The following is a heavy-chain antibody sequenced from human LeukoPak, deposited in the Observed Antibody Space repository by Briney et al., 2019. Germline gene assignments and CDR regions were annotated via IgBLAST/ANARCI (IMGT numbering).Heavy chain of an antibody. CDR1: GFTFSSYW. D-gene: IGHD5-24*01. Sequence: GGSLRLSCAASGFTFSSYWMHWVRQAPGKGLVWVSRINSDGSSTSYADSVKGRFTISRDNSKNTLYLQMNSLRAEDTAVYYCARGAGYNYPYYFDYWGQGTLVTVSS. V-gene: IGHV3-74*01. CDR2: INSDGSST. J-gene: IGHJ4*02. CDR3: ARGAGYNYPYYFDY.